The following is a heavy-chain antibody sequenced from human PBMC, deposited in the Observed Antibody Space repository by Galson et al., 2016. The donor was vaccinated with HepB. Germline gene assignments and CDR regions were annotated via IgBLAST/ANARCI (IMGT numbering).Heavy chain of an antibody. CDR3: ARESSGYYPFDY. D-gene: IGHD3-22*01. J-gene: IGHJ4*02. Sequence: QSGAEVKKPGESLRISCQGSGFSFTTYWISWVRQMPGKGLEWMGRIDPRDSYTNYSPSFQGHVTISADKSISTAYLHWSNLKASDPAMYYCARESSGYYPFDYWGQGTLVTGSS. CDR1: GFSFTTYW. CDR2: IDPRDSYT. V-gene: IGHV5-10-1*01.